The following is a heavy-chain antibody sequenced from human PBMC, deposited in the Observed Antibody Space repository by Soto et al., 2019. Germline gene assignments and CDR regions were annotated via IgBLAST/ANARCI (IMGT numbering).Heavy chain of an antibody. CDR1: GFTFSDYA. D-gene: IGHD4-17*01. CDR3: AKDAVSGDGVWLPHY. V-gene: IGHV3-23*01. Sequence: PVGSLRLSCAASGFTFSDYAMIWARQAPGEGLEWVSGIYAGSNKIYYADSVKGRFTTSRDNSGDSLYLQMNSLRVEDTAIYYCAKDAVSGDGVWLPHYWGQGTVVTVSS. J-gene: IGHJ4*02. CDR2: IYAGSNKI.